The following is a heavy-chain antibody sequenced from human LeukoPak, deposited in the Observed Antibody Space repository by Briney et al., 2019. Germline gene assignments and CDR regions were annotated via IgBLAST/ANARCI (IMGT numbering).Heavy chain of an antibody. V-gene: IGHV3-23*01. CDR2: IAGSSGTT. J-gene: IGHJ5*02. CDR3: AKGNSSGWSGRLTAS. D-gene: IGHD6-19*01. Sequence: PGGSLRLSCVASGLTFGSYAMTWVRQAPGKGLEWVSAIAGSSGTTYYADSVRGRFTISRDNSKNTLYLHMNSLRAGDTAVYFCAKGNSSGWSGRLTASWGQGTLVVVSS. CDR1: GLTFGSYA.